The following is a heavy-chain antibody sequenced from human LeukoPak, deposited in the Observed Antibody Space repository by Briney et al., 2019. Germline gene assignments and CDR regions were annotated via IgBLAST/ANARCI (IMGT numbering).Heavy chain of an antibody. CDR2: INVGNGNT. J-gene: IGHJ4*02. CDR1: GYTFTGYP. CDR3: ARDRGDGYNAYYFDY. V-gene: IGHV1-3*01. D-gene: IGHD5-24*01. Sequence: ASVKVSCKASGYTFTGYPMHWVRQAPGQRLEWMGWINVGNGNTKYSQEFQGRVTITRDTSASTAYMELSRLRSDDTAVYYCARDRGDGYNAYYFDYWGQGTLVTVSS.